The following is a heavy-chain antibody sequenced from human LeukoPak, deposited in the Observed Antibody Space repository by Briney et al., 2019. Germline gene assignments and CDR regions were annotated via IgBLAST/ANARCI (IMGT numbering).Heavy chain of an antibody. CDR3: AKSCRGLRLRYFDWSYYYYYYGMDV. Sequence: PGGSLRLSCAASGFTFSSYAMSWVRQAPGKGLEWVSAISGSGGSTYYADSVKGRFTISRDNSKNTLYLQMNSLRAEDTAVYYSAKSCRGLRLRYFDWSYYYYYYGMDVWGKGTTVTVSS. CDR2: ISGSGGST. D-gene: IGHD3-9*01. CDR1: GFTFSSYA. V-gene: IGHV3-23*01. J-gene: IGHJ6*04.